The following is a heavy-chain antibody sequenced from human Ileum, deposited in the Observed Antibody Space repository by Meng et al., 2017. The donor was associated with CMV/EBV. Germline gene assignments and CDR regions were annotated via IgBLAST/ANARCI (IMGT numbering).Heavy chain of an antibody. D-gene: IGHD2/OR15-2a*01. J-gene: IGHJ4*02. CDR3: ARDSEYRDSGNFDY. CDR1: GYTFNSYA. V-gene: IGHV1-8*01. CDR2: MSPSSGNT. Sequence: SGYTFNSYAGNWVRQSPGQGLEWMGWMSPSSGNTGYAQKFQGRITLTRDTSIKTAYMELSTLRSDDSAVYYCARDSEYRDSGNFDYWGQGTLVTVSS.